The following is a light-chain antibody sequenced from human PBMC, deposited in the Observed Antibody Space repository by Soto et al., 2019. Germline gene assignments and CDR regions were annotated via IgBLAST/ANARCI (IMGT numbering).Light chain of an antibody. CDR3: AAWDDSLNGHVV. J-gene: IGLJ2*01. V-gene: IGLV1-44*01. Sequence: QSVLTQPPSASGTPGQRVTISCSGSSSNIGSNTVNWYQQLPGTAPKLLIYSNNQRPSGVPDRFSGSKSGTSASLAISGLQSEDEADYYCAAWDDSLNGHVVFGGCTKLTVL. CDR2: SNN. CDR1: SSNIGSNT.